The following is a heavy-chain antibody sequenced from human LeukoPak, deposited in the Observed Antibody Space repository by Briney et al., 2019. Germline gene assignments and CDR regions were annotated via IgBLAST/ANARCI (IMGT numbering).Heavy chain of an antibody. V-gene: IGHV4-34*01. CDR1: GGSFSGYY. CDR2: INHSGST. CDR3: ARGSHSGRVTSFDP. J-gene: IGHJ5*02. Sequence: SETLSLTCAVYGGSFSGYYWSWIRQPPGKGLEWIGEINHSGSTNYNPSLKSRVTISVDTSKNQFSLKLSSVTAADTAVYYCARGSHSGRVTSFDPWGQGTLVTVSS. D-gene: IGHD4-11*01.